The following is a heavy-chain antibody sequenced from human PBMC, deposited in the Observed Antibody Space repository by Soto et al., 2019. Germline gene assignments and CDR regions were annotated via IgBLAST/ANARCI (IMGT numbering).Heavy chain of an antibody. J-gene: IGHJ4*02. CDR3: ADSWQATGY. CDR1: GYSFSHYW. Sequence: GGSLRLSCTASGYSFSHYWMHWVRQAPGKGLVWVSRISPDERTTTYADSVKGRFTISRDNAKSTLYLQMNSLTVEDGAVYYCADSWQATGYWGPGTLVTVSS. V-gene: IGHV3-74*01. CDR2: ISPDERTT. D-gene: IGHD1-26*01.